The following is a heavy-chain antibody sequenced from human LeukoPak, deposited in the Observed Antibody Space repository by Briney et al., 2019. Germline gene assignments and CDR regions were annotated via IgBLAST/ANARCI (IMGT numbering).Heavy chain of an antibody. Sequence: SQTLSLTCAISGDSVSSHSAAWNWIRQSPSRGLEWLGRTYYGSKWSNDYAVSVKSRIAINADTSKNQFSLQLTSVTPEDTAAYYCARAGAWGAWYFDLWGRGTLVTVSS. CDR1: GDSVSSHSAA. J-gene: IGHJ2*01. CDR3: ARAGAWGAWYFDL. D-gene: IGHD7-27*01. CDR2: TYYGSKWSN. V-gene: IGHV6-1*01.